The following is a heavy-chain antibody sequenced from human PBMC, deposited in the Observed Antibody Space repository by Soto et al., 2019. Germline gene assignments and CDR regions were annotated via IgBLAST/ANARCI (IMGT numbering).Heavy chain of an antibody. CDR3: ARDNDIAVFHAFDI. D-gene: IGHD6-19*01. Sequence: ASVKVSCKASGYTFTSYGISWVRQAPGQGLEWMGWISAYNGNTNYAQKLQGRVTMTTATATSKAYMELRSLRSDDTAVYYCARDNDIAVFHAFDIWGQGTMVTVSS. J-gene: IGHJ3*02. CDR1: GYTFTSYG. V-gene: IGHV1-18*01. CDR2: ISAYNGNT.